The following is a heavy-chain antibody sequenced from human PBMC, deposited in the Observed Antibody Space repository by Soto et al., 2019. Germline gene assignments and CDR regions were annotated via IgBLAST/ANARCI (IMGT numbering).Heavy chain of an antibody. J-gene: IGHJ5*02. CDR1: GASISGYY. D-gene: IGHD1-1*01. CDR3: VRDGTKTLRDWFDP. V-gene: IGHV4-4*07. CDR2: IYATGAT. Sequence: XGTLSLTCTVSGASISGYYWSWIRKSSGKGLEWIGRIYATGATDYNPSLKSRVMMSVDTSKKQFSLKLRSVTAADTAVYYCVRDGTKTLRDWFDPWGQGISVTVSS.